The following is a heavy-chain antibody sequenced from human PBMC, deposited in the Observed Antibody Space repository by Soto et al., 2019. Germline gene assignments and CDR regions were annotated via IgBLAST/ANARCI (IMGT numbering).Heavy chain of an antibody. D-gene: IGHD6-25*01. J-gene: IGHJ4*02. CDR1: GVTVSTNY. CDR2: LYSDGTT. CDR3: ASDHGASGPLH. V-gene: IGHV3-66*01. Sequence: EVQLVESGGGLVQPGGSVRLSCAASGVTVSTNYLSWVRQAPGKGLEWVSALYSDGTTYYADSVKGRFTISRDNSKNMLYLQMDNLRAEDTEIYYCASDHGASGPLHWGQGTLVIVSS.